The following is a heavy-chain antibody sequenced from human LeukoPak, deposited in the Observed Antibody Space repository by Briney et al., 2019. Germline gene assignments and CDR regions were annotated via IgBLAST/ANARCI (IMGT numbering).Heavy chain of an antibody. V-gene: IGHV4-38-2*01. D-gene: IGHD6-6*01. J-gene: IGHJ4*02. Sequence: SETLSLTCAVSGYSISSGYYWGWIRQPPGKGLEWIGSIYHSGSTYYNPSLKSRATITVDTSKNQFSLKLSSVTAADTAVYYCARQGGGAARVFDYWGQGTLVTVSS. CDR3: ARQGGGAARVFDY. CDR1: GYSISSGYY. CDR2: IYHSGST.